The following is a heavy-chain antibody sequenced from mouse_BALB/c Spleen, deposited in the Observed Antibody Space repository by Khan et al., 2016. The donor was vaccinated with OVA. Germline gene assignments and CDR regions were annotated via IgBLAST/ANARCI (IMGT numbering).Heavy chain of an antibody. Sequence: VQLQESGPGLVAPSQSLSITCTVSGFSLTSSGVSWVRQPPGKGLEWLGVIWGDGNTNFHSALRSRLSISKDNSNSQVFLKLNSLQTDDTATYYGAKDRGYYAVDYWGQGTSVTVSS. CDR2: IWGDGNT. CDR1: GFSLTSSG. V-gene: IGHV2-3*01. CDR3: AKDRGYYAVDY. J-gene: IGHJ4*01.